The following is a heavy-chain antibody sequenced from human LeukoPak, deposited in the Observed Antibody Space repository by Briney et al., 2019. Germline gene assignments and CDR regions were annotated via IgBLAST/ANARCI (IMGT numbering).Heavy chain of an antibody. V-gene: IGHV1-18*01. D-gene: IGHD3-22*01. CDR1: GYIFTSYG. CDR3: ARGSVIHYYDSSGP. J-gene: IGHJ5*02. Sequence: GASVKVSCKASGYIFTSYGISWVRQAPGQGVGWMGWISAYKGKTNYAQKLQGRVTMTTDTSTSTAYMELRSLRSDDTAVYYCARGSVIHYYDSSGPWGQGTLVTVSS. CDR2: ISAYKGKT.